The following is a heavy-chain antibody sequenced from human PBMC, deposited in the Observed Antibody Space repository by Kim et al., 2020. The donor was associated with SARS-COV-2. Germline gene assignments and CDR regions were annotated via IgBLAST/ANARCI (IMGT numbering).Heavy chain of an antibody. CDR3: ARGAVLLWFGEYEYYFDY. CDR1: GFTFSSYA. V-gene: IGHV3-23*01. J-gene: IGHJ4*02. Sequence: GGSLRLSCAASGFTFSSYAMSWVRQAPGKGLEWVSAISGSGGSTYYADSVKGRFTISRDNSKNTLYLQMNSLRAEDTAVYYCARGAVLLWFGEYEYYFDYRGQGTLVTVSS. D-gene: IGHD3-10*01. CDR2: ISGSGGST.